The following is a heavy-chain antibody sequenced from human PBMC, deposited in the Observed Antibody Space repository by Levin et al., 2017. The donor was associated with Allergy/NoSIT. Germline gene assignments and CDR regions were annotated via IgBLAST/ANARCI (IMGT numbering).Heavy chain of an antibody. Sequence: LSLTCAASGFTFSDYYISWIRQAPGKGLEWSSYISSSGKTTYYTDSVKGRFTISRDNANNSVYLQMKSLRAEDTAVYFCARDKDDFWSGRGWLDPWGQGTLVTVSS. D-gene: IGHD3-3*01. J-gene: IGHJ5*02. CDR1: GFTFSDYY. CDR2: ISSSGKTT. V-gene: IGHV3-11*01. CDR3: ARDKDDFWSGRGWLDP.